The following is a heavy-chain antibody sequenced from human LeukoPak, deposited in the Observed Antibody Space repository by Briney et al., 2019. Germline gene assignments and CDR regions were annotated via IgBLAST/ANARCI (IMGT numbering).Heavy chain of an antibody. Sequence: PSETLSLTCTVSGYSINNGYYWSWIRQPAGKGLEWIGRIHTSGSTNYSPSLKSRVTMSVDTSKNQFSLKLSSVTAADTAVYYCARAAVAGTRYHFDYWGQGTLVTVSS. CDR1: GYSINNGYY. CDR3: ARAAVAGTRYHFDY. CDR2: IHTSGST. V-gene: IGHV4-4*07. D-gene: IGHD6-19*01. J-gene: IGHJ4*02.